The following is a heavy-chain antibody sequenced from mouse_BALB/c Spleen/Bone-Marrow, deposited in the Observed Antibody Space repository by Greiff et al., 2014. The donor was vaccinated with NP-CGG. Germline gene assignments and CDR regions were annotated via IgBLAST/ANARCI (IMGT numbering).Heavy chain of an antibody. CDR2: IYPGDGDT. J-gene: IGHJ1*01. CDR1: GYNFTTHW. D-gene: IGHD1-2*01. V-gene: IGHV1-87*01. Sequence: VQLQQSGAELARPGASVKLSCKASGYNFTTHWMQWVKQRPGQGLEWIGAIYPGDGDTRYTQKFKGKATLTADKSSSTAYMQLSDFASEDSAVYYCARGDYGYHWYFDVWGAGTTVTVSS. CDR3: ARGDYGYHWYFDV.